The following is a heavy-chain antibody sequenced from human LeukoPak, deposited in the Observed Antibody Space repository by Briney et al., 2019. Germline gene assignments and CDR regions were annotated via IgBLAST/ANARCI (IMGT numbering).Heavy chain of an antibody. Sequence: ASVKVSCKASGGTFSSYAISWVRQAPGQGLEWMGGIIPIFGTANYAQKFQGRVTITADKSTSTAYMELSSLRSEDTAVYYCARVDRVGAAGRKGYYFDYWGQGTLVTVSS. CDR2: IIPIFGTA. CDR3: ARVDRVGAAGRKGYYFDY. V-gene: IGHV1-69*06. J-gene: IGHJ4*02. CDR1: GGTFSSYA. D-gene: IGHD6-13*01.